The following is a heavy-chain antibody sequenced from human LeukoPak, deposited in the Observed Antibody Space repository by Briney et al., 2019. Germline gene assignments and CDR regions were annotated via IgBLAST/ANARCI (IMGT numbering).Heavy chain of an antibody. J-gene: IGHJ4*02. D-gene: IGHD1-26*01. Sequence: GESLKISCKGSGYRFNSYWITWVRQMPGKGLEWMGIIYPGDSDTRYSPSFQGQVTISADKSISTAYLQWSSLKASDTAIYYCARALVGAATLSYWGQGTLVTVSS. CDR1: GYRFNSYW. CDR2: IYPGDSDT. V-gene: IGHV5-51*01. CDR3: ARALVGAATLSY.